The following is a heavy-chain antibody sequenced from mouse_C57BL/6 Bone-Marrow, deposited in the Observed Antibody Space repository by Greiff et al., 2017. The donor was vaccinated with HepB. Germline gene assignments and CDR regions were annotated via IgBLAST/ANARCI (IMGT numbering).Heavy chain of an antibody. D-gene: IGHD2-4*01. J-gene: IGHJ4*01. CDR2: IRLKSDNYAT. V-gene: IGHV6-3*01. Sequence: EVKLMESGGGLVQPGGSMKLSCVASGFTFSNYWMNWVRQSPEKGLEWVAQIRLKSDNYATHYAESVKGRFTISRDDSKSSVYLQMNNLRAEDTGIYYCTEVIYYDYAMDYWGQGTSVTVSS. CDR3: TEVIYYDYAMDY. CDR1: GFTFSNYW.